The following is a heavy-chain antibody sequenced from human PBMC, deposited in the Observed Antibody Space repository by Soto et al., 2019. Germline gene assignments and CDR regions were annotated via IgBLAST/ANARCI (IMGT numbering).Heavy chain of an antibody. Sequence: EVQLVESGGGLVQPGGSLRLSCAASGFTFSSYSMNWVRQAPGKGLEWVSHISSSSSTIYYADSVKGRFTISRDNAKNSLYLQMNSLRAEDTAVYYCARSRYLTGYCTNGVCYTDRDFDYWGQGTLVTVSS. V-gene: IGHV3-48*01. D-gene: IGHD2-8*01. CDR1: GFTFSSYS. CDR3: ARSRYLTGYCTNGVCYTDRDFDY. J-gene: IGHJ4*02. CDR2: ISSSSSTI.